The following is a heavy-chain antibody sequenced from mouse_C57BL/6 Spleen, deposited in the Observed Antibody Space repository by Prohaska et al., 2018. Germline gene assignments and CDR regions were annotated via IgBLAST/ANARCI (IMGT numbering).Heavy chain of an antibody. CDR3: ARWWDGGYFDY. Sequence: QVQLQQSGAELVRPGASVTLSCKASGYTFTDYEMHWVKQTPVHGLEWIGAIDPETGGTAYNQKFKGKAKLTADKSSSTAYMQLSSLTSEDSAVYFCARWWDGGYFDYWGQGTTLTVSS. V-gene: IGHV1-15*01. CDR2: IDPETGGT. CDR1: GYTFTDYE. J-gene: IGHJ2*01. D-gene: IGHD1-1*02.